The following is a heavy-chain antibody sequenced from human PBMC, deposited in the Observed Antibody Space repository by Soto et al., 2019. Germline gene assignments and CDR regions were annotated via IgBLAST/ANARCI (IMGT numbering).Heavy chain of an antibody. CDR1: SGSISTYY. CDR3: GRLWDH. D-gene: IGHD3-10*01. Sequence: SETLSLTCTVSSGSISTYYWSWIRQPPGKGLEWIGCIYHTGGTYYNPSLKSRVTISMDTSKNQFSLKLRSVTVADTAVYFCGRLWDHWGQGTLVTVSS. J-gene: IGHJ4*02. V-gene: IGHV4-59*08. CDR2: IYHTGGT.